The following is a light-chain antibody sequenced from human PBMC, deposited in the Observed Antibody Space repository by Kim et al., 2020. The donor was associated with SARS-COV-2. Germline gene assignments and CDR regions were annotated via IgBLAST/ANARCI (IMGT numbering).Light chain of an antibody. V-gene: IGLV1-44*01. CDR2: NNN. Sequence: ELTQPPSASGTPGQRVTISCSGSSSNIGSNTVDWYQQLPGTTPKLLIYNNNQRPSGVPDRFSGSKSGTSASLAISGLQSEDEADYYCAAWDDSLNGYVFGTGTKVTV. CDR3: AAWDDSLNGYV. J-gene: IGLJ1*01. CDR1: SSNIGSNT.